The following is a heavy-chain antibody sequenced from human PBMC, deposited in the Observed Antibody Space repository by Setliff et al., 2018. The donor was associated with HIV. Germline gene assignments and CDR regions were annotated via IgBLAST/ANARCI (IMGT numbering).Heavy chain of an antibody. Sequence: ASVKVSCKASGGTSSSYAISWVRQAPGQGLEWMGGILPNGGSRSYAQKFQGRVTMTRDTSTNTVYMELSSLRSEDTAVYFCARGWESRYQLLPGPFDYWGQGTLVTVSS. CDR3: ARGWESRYQLLPGPFDY. CDR2: ILPNGGSR. V-gene: IGHV1-46*01. D-gene: IGHD2-2*01. J-gene: IGHJ4*02. CDR1: GGTSSSYA.